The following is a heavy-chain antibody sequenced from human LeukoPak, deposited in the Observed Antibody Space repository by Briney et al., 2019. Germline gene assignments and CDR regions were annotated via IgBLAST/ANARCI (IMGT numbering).Heavy chain of an antibody. V-gene: IGHV3-23*01. CDR2: ISGSGGST. CDR3: AKDYGDYGGFDY. D-gene: IGHD4-17*01. CDR1: GFTFSSYA. J-gene: IGHJ4*02. Sequence: QPGRSLRLSCAASGFTFSSYAMSWVRQAPGKGLEWVSAISGSGGSTYYADSVKGRFTISRDNSKNTLYLQMNSLRAEDTAVYYCAKDYGDYGGFDYWGQGTLVTVSS.